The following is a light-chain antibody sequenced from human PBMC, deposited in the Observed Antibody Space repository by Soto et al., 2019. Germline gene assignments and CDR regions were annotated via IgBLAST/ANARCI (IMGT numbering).Light chain of an antibody. CDR2: DVN. J-gene: IGLJ3*02. Sequence: QSALTQPRSVSVSPGQSVTVSCTGTSSDVVGYNYVSWYQQHPGKAPKLMIYDVNKRPSGVPDRFSGSKSGNTASLTISGLQAEDEADYYCCSFAGSYTLGVFGGGTQLTVL. CDR1: SSDVVGYNY. V-gene: IGLV2-11*01. CDR3: CSFAGSYTLGV.